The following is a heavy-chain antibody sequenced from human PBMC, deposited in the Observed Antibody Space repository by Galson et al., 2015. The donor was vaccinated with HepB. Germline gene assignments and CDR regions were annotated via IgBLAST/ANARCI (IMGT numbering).Heavy chain of an antibody. J-gene: IGHJ4*02. CDR2: ISWDGGST. CDR1: GFTFDDYA. CDR3: AKAQAAYCSSTSCYSSPFDY. V-gene: IGHV3-43D*04. D-gene: IGHD2-2*01. Sequence: SLRLSCAASGFTFDDYAMHWVRQAPGKGLEWVSLISWDGGSTYYADSVKGRFTISRDDSKNSLYLQMNSLRAEDTALYYCAKAQAAYCSSTSCYSSPFDYWGQGTLVTVSS.